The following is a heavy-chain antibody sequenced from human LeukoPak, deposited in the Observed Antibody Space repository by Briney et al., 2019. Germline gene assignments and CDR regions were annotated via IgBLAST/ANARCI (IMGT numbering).Heavy chain of an antibody. D-gene: IGHD3-22*01. Sequence: SETLSLTCTVSGGSISSYYWSWIRQPPGKGLEWIGYIYYSGSTNYNPSLKSRVTISVDTSKNQFSLKLSSVTAADTAVYHCARGGPIAFDYWGQGTLVTVSS. V-gene: IGHV4-59*01. CDR2: IYYSGST. CDR3: ARGGPIAFDY. CDR1: GGSISSYY. J-gene: IGHJ4*02.